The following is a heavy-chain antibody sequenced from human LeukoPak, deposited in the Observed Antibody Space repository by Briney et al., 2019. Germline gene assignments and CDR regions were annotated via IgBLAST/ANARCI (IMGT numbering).Heavy chain of an antibody. D-gene: IGHD3-10*01. CDR2: IYYSGST. Sequence: SETLSLTCTVSGGSISSSSYYWGWIRQPPGKGLEWIGSIYYSGSTYYNPSLKSRVTISVDTSKNQFSLKLSSVTAADTAVYYCASHYGSGSYYNSYPYYYYMDVWGKGTTVTVSS. J-gene: IGHJ6*03. CDR1: GGSISSSSYY. V-gene: IGHV4-39*01. CDR3: ASHYGSGSYYNSYPYYYYMDV.